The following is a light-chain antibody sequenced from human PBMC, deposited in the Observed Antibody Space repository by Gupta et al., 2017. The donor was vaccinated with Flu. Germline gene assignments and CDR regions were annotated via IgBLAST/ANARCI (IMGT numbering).Light chain of an antibody. CDR1: NLGSKS. V-gene: IGLV3-21*02. Sequence: SSVLSQPPSVSVAPGQTARITCGGNNLGSKSVHWYQQKPAQAPLLVVYDDSNRPSGIPERFSGSNSGTTATITTTRVQAGDEADYYCQASDTSSDNVVFGGGTKLTVL. J-gene: IGLJ2*01. CDR2: DDS. CDR3: QASDTSSDNVV.